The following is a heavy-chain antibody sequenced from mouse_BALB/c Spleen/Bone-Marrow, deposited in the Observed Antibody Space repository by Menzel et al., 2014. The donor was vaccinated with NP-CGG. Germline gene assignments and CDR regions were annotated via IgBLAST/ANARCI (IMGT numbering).Heavy chain of an antibody. V-gene: IGHV1-14*01. CDR3: ARSLYGYDWYFDV. CDR2: INPYNDGT. D-gene: IGHD2-2*01. J-gene: IGHJ1*01. CDR1: GYTFTSYV. Sequence: VQLQQPGPELVKPGASVKMSCKASGYTFTSYVMHWVKQKPGQGLEWIGNINPYNDGTKYNEKFKGKASLTSDKSSSTAIMELSSLTSEDSAVYYCARSLYGYDWYFDVWGAGTTVTVSS.